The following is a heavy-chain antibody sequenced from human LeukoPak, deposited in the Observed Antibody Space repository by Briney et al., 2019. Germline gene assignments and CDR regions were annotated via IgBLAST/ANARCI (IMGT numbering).Heavy chain of an antibody. V-gene: IGHV3-20*04. CDR1: GFTFSSHW. CDR2: INWNGGST. CDR3: AREWYSSGWTAGVLDY. D-gene: IGHD6-19*01. J-gene: IGHJ4*02. Sequence: GGSLRLSCAASGFTFSSHWMSWVRQAPGKGLEWVSGINWNGGSTGYADSVKGRFTISRDNAKNSLYLQMNSLRAEDTALYYCAREWYSSGWTAGVLDYWGQGTLVTVSS.